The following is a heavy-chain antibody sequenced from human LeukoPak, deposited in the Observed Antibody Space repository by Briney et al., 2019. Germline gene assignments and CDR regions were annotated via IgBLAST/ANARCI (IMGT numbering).Heavy chain of an antibody. Sequence: GGSLRFSCAASGFTFISYAMHWVRQAPGKGLEYVSAISSNGGSTYYANSVKGRFTISRDNSKNTLYLQMGSLRAEDMAVYYCARGDCSSTSCYRRYYYYYMDVWGKGTTVTVSS. CDR2: ISSNGGST. V-gene: IGHV3-64*01. J-gene: IGHJ6*03. CDR3: ARGDCSSTSCYRRYYYYYMDV. D-gene: IGHD2-2*02. CDR1: GFTFISYA.